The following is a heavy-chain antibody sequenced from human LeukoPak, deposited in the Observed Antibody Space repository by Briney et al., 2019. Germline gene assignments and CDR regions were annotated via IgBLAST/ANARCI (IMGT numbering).Heavy chain of an antibody. CDR1: GFIFSDYY. D-gene: IGHD5-12*01. CDR2: ISSSGSNM. Sequence: GGALRLSCAASGFIFSDYYMSWLRQAPGKGVEGVSYISSSGSNMYYTDSVKGRFTISRDKAKDSLYVQMKSLRAEDTAVYYCARDPGSGYEEHFDYWGQGTLVTVSS. CDR3: ARDPGSGYEEHFDY. J-gene: IGHJ4*02. V-gene: IGHV3-11*01.